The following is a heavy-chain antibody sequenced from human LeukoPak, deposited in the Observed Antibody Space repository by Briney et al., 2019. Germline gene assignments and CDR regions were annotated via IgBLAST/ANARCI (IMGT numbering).Heavy chain of an antibody. CDR2: ISASGTTI. J-gene: IGHJ4*02. V-gene: IGHV3-48*03. D-gene: IGHD6-19*01. CDR1: GFSFSSYE. Sequence: GGSLRLSCAASGFSFSSYEMNWVRQAPGKGLEWVSYISASGTTIYYADSVKGRFTISRDNAEKSLYLQMNSLRAEDTAVYYCARDSSGPLYWGQGTLVTVSS. CDR3: ARDSSGPLY.